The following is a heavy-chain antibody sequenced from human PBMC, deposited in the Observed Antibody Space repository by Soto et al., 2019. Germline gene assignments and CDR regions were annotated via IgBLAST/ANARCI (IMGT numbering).Heavy chain of an antibody. D-gene: IGHD3-22*01. CDR1: GGTFSSYA. CDR2: IIPIVGTA. V-gene: IGHV1-69*01. CDR3: ARVWGVTMIGVGPFDI. Sequence: SVKVSCKASGGTFSSYAISWVPQAPRQLFECMGGIIPIVGTANYAQKFQGRVTITAAESTSIAYMELSSLRSENTAVYYCARVWGVTMIGVGPFDIWGQGTMVTVSS. J-gene: IGHJ3*02.